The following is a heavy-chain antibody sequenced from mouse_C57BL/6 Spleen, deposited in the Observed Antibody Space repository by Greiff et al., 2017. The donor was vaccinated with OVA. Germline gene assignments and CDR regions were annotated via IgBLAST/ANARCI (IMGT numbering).Heavy chain of an antibody. D-gene: IGHD2-3*01. CDR2: IYPGSGNT. CDR3: ARGGWLPY. V-gene: IGHV1-76*01. J-gene: IGHJ2*01. CDR1: GYTFTDYY. Sequence: QVQLKESGAELVRPGASVKLSCKASGYTFTDYYINWVKQRPGQGLEWIARIYPGSGNTYYNEKFKGKATLTAEKSSSTAYMQLSSLTSEDSAVYFCARGGWLPYWGQGTTLTVSS.